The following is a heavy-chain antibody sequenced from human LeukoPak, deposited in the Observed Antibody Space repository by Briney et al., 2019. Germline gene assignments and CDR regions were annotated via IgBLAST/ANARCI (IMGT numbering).Heavy chain of an antibody. CDR3: ARDPRYYYDSSGYYSYGMDV. CDR1: GGSISSGDYY. Sequence: SQTLSLTCTVSGGSISSGDYYWSWIRQPPGKGLEWIGYIYYSGSTYYNPSLKSRVTISVDTSKNRFSLKLSSVTAADTAVYYCARDPRYYYDSSGYYSYGMDVWGQGTTVTVSS. CDR2: IYYSGST. D-gene: IGHD3-22*01. V-gene: IGHV4-30-4*01. J-gene: IGHJ6*02.